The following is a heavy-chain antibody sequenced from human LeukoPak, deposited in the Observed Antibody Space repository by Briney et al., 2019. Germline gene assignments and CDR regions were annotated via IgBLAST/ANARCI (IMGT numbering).Heavy chain of an antibody. CDR2: ISYDGSNK. CDR1: GFTFSSYA. D-gene: IGHD3-22*01. Sequence: GSLRLSCAASGFTFSSYAMHWVRQAPGKGPEWVAVISYDGSNKYYADSVKGRFTISRDNSKNTLYLQMNSLRAEDTAVYYCARDLDYYDSSGYYWYWGQGTLVTVSS. CDR3: ARDLDYYDSSGYYWY. V-gene: IGHV3-30-3*01. J-gene: IGHJ4*02.